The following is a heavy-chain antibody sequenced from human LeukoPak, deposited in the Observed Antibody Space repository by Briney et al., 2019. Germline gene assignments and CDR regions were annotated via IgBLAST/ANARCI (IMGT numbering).Heavy chain of an antibody. CDR3: ARRFGVRENYGMDV. D-gene: IGHD3-16*01. Sequence: SETLSLTCAVYGGSFSGYYWSWIRQPPGKGLEWIGEINHSGSTNYNPSLKSRVTISVDTSKNQFSLKLSSVTAADTAVYYCARRFGVRENYGMDVWGKGTRSPSPQ. CDR1: GGSFSGYY. J-gene: IGHJ6*04. V-gene: IGHV4-34*01. CDR2: INHSGST.